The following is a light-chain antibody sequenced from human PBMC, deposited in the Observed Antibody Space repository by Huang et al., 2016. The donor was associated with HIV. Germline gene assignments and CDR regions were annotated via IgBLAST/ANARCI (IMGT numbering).Light chain of an antibody. CDR1: RSVSTN. CDR2: GSS. Sequence: EIVMTQSPATLSVSPGQRVTLSCRANRSVSTNLAWYKQRQGQAPRLRIYGSSTRAPGIPARFSGSESGTDFSLTISSLQSEDFALYYCHQYNNWLLSFGGGTRV. CDR3: HQYNNWLLS. V-gene: IGKV3-15*01. J-gene: IGKJ4*01.